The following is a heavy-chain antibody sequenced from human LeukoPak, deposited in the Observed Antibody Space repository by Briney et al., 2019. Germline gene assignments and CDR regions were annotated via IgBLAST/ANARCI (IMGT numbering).Heavy chain of an antibody. V-gene: IGHV4-4*07. D-gene: IGHD6-13*01. J-gene: IGHJ6*03. CDR3: ARVKAATAYYYYYYMDV. Sequence: PSETLSLTCTVSGGSLSSYYWSWIRQPAGKGLEWIGRIYYSGSTNYNPSLKSRVTISVDTSKNQFSLKLSSVTAADTAVYYCARVKAATAYYYYYYMDVWGKGTTVTVSS. CDR1: GGSLSSYY. CDR2: IYYSGST.